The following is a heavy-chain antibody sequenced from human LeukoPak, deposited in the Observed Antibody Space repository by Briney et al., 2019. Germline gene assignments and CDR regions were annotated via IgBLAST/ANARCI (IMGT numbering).Heavy chain of an antibody. V-gene: IGHV3-23*01. J-gene: IGHJ4*02. CDR1: GFTFSNYA. D-gene: IGHD6-13*01. CDR2: ISGSGSST. Sequence: GGSLRLSCAASGFTFSNYAMTWVRQAPGKGLEWVSGISGSGSSTYYADSVKGRFTLSRDNSKNTLYLQMNSLRAEDTAVYYCAKGSVAAAGLYFDYWGQGTLVTVSS. CDR3: AKGSVAAAGLYFDY.